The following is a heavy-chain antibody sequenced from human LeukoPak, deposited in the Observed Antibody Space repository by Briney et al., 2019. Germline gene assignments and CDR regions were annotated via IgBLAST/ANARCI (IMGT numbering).Heavy chain of an antibody. CDR3: ARGERPYCDFWSGPSYYGMDV. J-gene: IGHJ6*02. D-gene: IGHD3-3*01. V-gene: IGHV4-34*01. Sequence: PSETLSLTCAVYGGSFSGYYWSWIRQPPGKGLEWIGEINHSGSTNYNPSLKSRVTISVDTSKNQFSLKLSSVTAADTAVYYCARGERPYCDFWSGPSYYGMDVWGQGTTVTVSS. CDR2: INHSGST. CDR1: GGSFSGYY.